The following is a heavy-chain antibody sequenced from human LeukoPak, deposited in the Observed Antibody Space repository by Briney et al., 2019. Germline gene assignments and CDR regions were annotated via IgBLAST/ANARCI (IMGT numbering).Heavy chain of an antibody. D-gene: IGHD2-15*01. J-gene: IGHJ3*02. Sequence: SETLSLTCTVSGGSVSSGTYYWTWIRQPPGKGLERIGYISYSGSTNYNPSLKSRVTISVDTSKSQFSLNLSSVTAADTAVYYCARRGSGGRSFDIWGQGTMVTVSS. CDR1: GGSVSSGTYY. CDR3: ARRGSGGRSFDI. CDR2: ISYSGST. V-gene: IGHV4-61*01.